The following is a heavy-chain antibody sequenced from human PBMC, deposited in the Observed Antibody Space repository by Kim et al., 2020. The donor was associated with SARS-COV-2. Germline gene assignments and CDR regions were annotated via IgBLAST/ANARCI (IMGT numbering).Heavy chain of an antibody. D-gene: IGHD3-10*01. J-gene: IGHJ4*02. CDR2: INHSGST. Sequence: SETLSLTCAVYGGSFSGYYWSWIRQPPGKGLEWIGEINHSGSTNYNPSLKSRVTISVDTSKNQFSLKLSSVTAADTAVYYCARADDITMVRGVMYFDYWGQGTLVTVSS. CDR3: ARADDITMVRGVMYFDY. CDR1: GGSFSGYY. V-gene: IGHV4-34*01.